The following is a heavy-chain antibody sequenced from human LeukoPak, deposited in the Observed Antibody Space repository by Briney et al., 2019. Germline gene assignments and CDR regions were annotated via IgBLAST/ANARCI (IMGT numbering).Heavy chain of an antibody. CDR1: GGSFSGYY. D-gene: IGHD6-19*01. CDR3: ARVQKGLTIDY. V-gene: IGHV4-34*01. Sequence: SETLSLTCAVYGGSFSGYYWSWIRQPPGKGLEWIGEINHSGSTNYNPSLKSRVTISVDTSKNQFSLKLSPVTAADTAVYYCARVQKGLTIDYWGQGTLVTVSS. J-gene: IGHJ4*02. CDR2: INHSGST.